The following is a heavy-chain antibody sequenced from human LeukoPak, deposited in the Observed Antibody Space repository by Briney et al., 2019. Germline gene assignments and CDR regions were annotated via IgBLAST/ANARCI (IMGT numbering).Heavy chain of an antibody. CDR2: INHSGST. CDR1: GGSFSGYY. CDR3: AREAYSSGLDY. J-gene: IGHJ4*02. D-gene: IGHD6-19*01. Sequence: SETLSLTCAVYGGSFSGYYWSWIRQPPGKGLEWIGEINHSGSTNYNPSLKSRVTISVDTSKNQFSLKLSSVTAADTAVYYCAREAYSSGLDYWGQGTLVTVSS. V-gene: IGHV4-34*01.